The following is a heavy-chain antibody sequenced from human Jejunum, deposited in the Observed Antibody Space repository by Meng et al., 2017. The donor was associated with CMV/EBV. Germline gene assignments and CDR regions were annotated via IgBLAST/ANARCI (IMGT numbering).Heavy chain of an antibody. CDR1: GYTFTDYY. D-gene: IGHD1-20*01. Sequence: GYTFTDYYIHWVRQAPGQGVEWMGCIAPSTGATNYAQKFQVRVTMTRDTSITTSYMELSSLTSDDTAVYFCARVRSRYNWNDDAFWGQGTLVTVSS. CDR2: IAPSTGAT. J-gene: IGHJ4*02. V-gene: IGHV1-2*02. CDR3: ARVRSRYNWNDDAF.